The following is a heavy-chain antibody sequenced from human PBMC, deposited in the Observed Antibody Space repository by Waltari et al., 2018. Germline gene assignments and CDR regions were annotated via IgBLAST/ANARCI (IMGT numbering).Heavy chain of an antibody. CDR3: ARDSRASYYYYYMDV. CDR2: IYYSGST. J-gene: IGHJ6*03. V-gene: IGHV4-39*07. Sequence: QLQLQESGPGLVKPSETLSLTCTVSGGSITSSSYYWGWIRKPPGKGLEWIGSIYYSGSTYYNPSLKSRVTISVDTSKNQFSLKLSSVTAADTAVYYCARDSRASYYYYYMDVWGKGTTVTISS. CDR1: GGSITSSSYY.